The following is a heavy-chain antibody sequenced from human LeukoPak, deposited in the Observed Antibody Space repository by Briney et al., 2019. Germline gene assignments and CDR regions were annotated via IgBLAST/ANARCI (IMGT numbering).Heavy chain of an antibody. J-gene: IGHJ3*02. D-gene: IGHD3-9*01. V-gene: IGHV1-18*01. Sequence: GSVKVSCKASGYTFTSYGISWVRQAPGQGLEWMGWISAYNGNTNYAQKLQGRVTMTTDTSTSTAYMELRSLRSDDTAVYYCARAVVLRYFDWLLDAFDIWGKGTMVTVSS. CDR2: ISAYNGNT. CDR1: GYTFTSYG. CDR3: ARAVVLRYFDWLLDAFDI.